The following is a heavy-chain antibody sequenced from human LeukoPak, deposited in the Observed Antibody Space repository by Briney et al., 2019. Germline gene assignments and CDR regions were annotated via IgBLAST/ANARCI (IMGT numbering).Heavy chain of an antibody. J-gene: IGHJ5*02. CDR3: ARVILTGWFDP. CDR1: GGSISSGDYY. V-gene: IGHV4-30-4*08. CDR2: IYYSGST. Sequence: SETLSLTCTVSGGSISSGDYYWRWIRQPPGKGLEWIGYIYYSGSTYYNPSLKSRVTISVDTSKNQFSLKLSSVTAADTAVYYCARVILTGWFDPWGQGTLVTVSS. D-gene: IGHD2-8*01.